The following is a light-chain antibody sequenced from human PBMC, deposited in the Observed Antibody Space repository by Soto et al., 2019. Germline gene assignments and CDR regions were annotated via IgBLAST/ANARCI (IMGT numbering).Light chain of an antibody. Sequence: QSVLTQPRSVSGSPVQSVTISCTGTSSDVGVYNYVSWYQQYPGKAPKIMIYDVSKRPSGVPDRFSGSKSDNTASLTISGLQAEDEAYYYCCSYAGSYTFVFGIGTKLTVL. CDR3: CSYAGSYTFV. V-gene: IGLV2-11*01. J-gene: IGLJ1*01. CDR1: SSDVGVYNY. CDR2: DVS.